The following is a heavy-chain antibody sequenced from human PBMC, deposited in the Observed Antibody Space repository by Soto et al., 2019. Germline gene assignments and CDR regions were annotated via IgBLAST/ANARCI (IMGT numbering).Heavy chain of an antibody. D-gene: IGHD2-2*01. CDR3: AREAGYCSRTSCYRRAFDT. J-gene: IGHJ3*02. V-gene: IGHV3-74*03. CDR2: INTDGGSS. Sequence: EVQLVESGGDLVQRGGSLSLSCAASGFTFSGHWMHWVRQVPGKGLEWVSRINTDGGSSAYADSVKGRFTISRDNAKNTLYLQMNGLSAEDTAVYYCAREAGYCSRTSCYRRAFDTWGQGTTVTVSS. CDR1: GFTFSGHW.